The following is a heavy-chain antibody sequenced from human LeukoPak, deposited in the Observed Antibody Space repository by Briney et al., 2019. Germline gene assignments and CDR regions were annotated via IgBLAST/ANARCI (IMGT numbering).Heavy chain of an antibody. V-gene: IGHV3-48*03. CDR2: ISSGGSTV. CDR1: GFTFSSYE. Sequence: PGGSLRLSCAASGFTFSSYEINWVRQAPGKGLEWVSYISSGGSTVYYADSVKGRFTISRDNAKNSLYLQMSSLRAEDTAVYYCARASYGDLDYWGQGTLVTVSS. J-gene: IGHJ4*02. CDR3: ARASYGDLDY. D-gene: IGHD4-17*01.